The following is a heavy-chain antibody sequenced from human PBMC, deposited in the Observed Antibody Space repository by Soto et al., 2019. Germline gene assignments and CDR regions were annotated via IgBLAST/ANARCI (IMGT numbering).Heavy chain of an antibody. CDR3: ARDAKWDPRGVEAQQDDYFDY. CDR1: GYTFTNHA. V-gene: IGHV1-3*04. J-gene: IGHJ4*02. CDR2: TDTGNGNT. Sequence: QVQLVQSGAEVKEPGASVKVSCKASGYTFTNHAIHWLRQAPGQSLEWMGWTDTGNGNTKYSQKFQARVIITRDTFASTAGLELSSLTPEDTAVYYCARDAKWDPRGVEAQQDDYFDYWGQGTLVTVSS. D-gene: IGHD1-26*01.